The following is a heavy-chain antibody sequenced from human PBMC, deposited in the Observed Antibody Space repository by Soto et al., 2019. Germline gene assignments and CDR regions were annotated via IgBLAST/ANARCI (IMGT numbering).Heavy chain of an antibody. Sequence: XSVKVSFNASGYTFTIYDINWVRQATGQGLEWMGWMNPNSGNTGYAQKFQGRVTMTRNTSIRTAYMELSSLTSEDTAVYYCARERVGAIDYWGQGTMVT. J-gene: IGHJ4*02. V-gene: IGHV1-8*01. D-gene: IGHD1-26*01. CDR3: ARERVGAIDY. CDR1: GYTFTIYD. CDR2: MNPNSGNT.